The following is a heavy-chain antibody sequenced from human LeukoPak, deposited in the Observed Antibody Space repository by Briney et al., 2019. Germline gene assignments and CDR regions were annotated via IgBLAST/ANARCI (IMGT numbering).Heavy chain of an antibody. CDR3: ASHPIRDYDILTGYYTLGY. J-gene: IGHJ4*02. Sequence: GASAKVSCKASGYTFTGYYMHWVRQAPGQGLEWMGWINPNSGGTNYAQKFQGRVTMTRDTSISTAYMELSRLRSDDTAVYYCASHPIRDYDILTGYYTLGYWGQGTLVTVSS. CDR1: GYTFTGYY. V-gene: IGHV1-2*02. D-gene: IGHD3-9*01. CDR2: INPNSGGT.